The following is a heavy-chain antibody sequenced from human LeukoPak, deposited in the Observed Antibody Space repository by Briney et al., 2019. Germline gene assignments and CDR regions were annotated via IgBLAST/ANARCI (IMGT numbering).Heavy chain of an antibody. D-gene: IGHD3-22*01. CDR3: ARAAWLWDP. V-gene: IGHV3-7*01. CDR2: IKQDGSEK. Sequence: GGSLRLSCVASGFTFSSYWMSWVRQAPGKGLEWVANIKQDGSEKYYVDPVKGRSTISRDNAKNSLYLQMNSLRAEDTAVYYCARAAWLWDPWGQGTLVTVSS. J-gene: IGHJ5*02. CDR1: GFTFSSYW.